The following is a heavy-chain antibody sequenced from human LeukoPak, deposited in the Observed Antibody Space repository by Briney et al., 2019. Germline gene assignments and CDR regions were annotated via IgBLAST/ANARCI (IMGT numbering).Heavy chain of an antibody. Sequence: PGGSLRLSCAASGFTFSLHIMHWVRQAPGKGLEWVAVIGKNGNNEFYADSVGGRFLISRDNSKNTLHLQMNSLTPDDTAVYFCVRQSEGLDPWGQGTLLTVSS. V-gene: IGHV3-30*03. D-gene: IGHD5-12*01. J-gene: IGHJ5*02. CDR2: IGKNGNNE. CDR3: VRQSEGLDP. CDR1: GFTFSLHI.